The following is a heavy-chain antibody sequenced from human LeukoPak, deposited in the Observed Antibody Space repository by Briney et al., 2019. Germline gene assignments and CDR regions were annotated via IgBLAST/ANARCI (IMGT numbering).Heavy chain of an antibody. V-gene: IGHV4-59*01. Sequence: SETLSLTCTVSDDSITIYYWSWIRQPPGKGLEWIGYIYYSGNTNYNPSLKSRVTISVDTSKSQFSLKLSSVTAADTAVYYCARAGGWPRYYFDYWGQGTLVTVSS. CDR2: IYYSGNT. CDR1: DDSITIYY. CDR3: ARAGGWPRYYFDY. J-gene: IGHJ4*02. D-gene: IGHD3-16*01.